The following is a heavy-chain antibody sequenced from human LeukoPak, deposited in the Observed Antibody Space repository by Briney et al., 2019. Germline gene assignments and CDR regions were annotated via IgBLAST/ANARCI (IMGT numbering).Heavy chain of an antibody. V-gene: IGHV1-2*02. J-gene: IGHJ4*02. CDR2: INPNSGGT. CDR3: ARDSPFAYCGGDCAEYFDY. Sequence: ASVKVSCKASVYTFTGYYMHWVRQAPGQGLEWMGWINPNSGGTNYAQKFQGRVTMTRDTSISTAYMELSRLRSDDTAVYYCARDSPFAYCGGDCAEYFDYWGQGTLVTVSS. D-gene: IGHD2-21*01. CDR1: VYTFTGYY.